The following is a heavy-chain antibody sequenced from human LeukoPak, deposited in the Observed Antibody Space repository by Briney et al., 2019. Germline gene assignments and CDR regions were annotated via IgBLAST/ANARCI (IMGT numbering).Heavy chain of an antibody. D-gene: IGHD3-3*01. CDR1: GGSFSGYY. J-gene: IGHJ5*02. Sequence: SETLSLTCAVYGGSFSGYYWSWIRQPPGKGLEWIGEINHSGSTNYNPSLKSRVTISVDTSKNQFSLKLSSVTAADTAVYYCARGNCDFWSGYRLYWFDPWGQGTLVTVSS. V-gene: IGHV4-34*01. CDR3: ARGNCDFWSGYRLYWFDP. CDR2: INHSGST.